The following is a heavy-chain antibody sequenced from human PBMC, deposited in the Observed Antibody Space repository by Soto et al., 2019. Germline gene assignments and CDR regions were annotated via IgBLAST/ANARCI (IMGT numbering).Heavy chain of an antibody. V-gene: IGHV4-4*02. Sequence: PSETLSLTCAVSGGSISSSNWWSWVRQPPGKGLEWIGEIYHSGSTNYNPTLKSRVTITVDKSKNQFYQKLSSVTAADTAVYYCARAPIAAAGIYYYYGMDVWGQGTTVTVSS. D-gene: IGHD6-13*01. J-gene: IGHJ6*02. CDR1: GGSISSSNW. CDR3: ARAPIAAAGIYYYYGMDV. CDR2: IYHSGST.